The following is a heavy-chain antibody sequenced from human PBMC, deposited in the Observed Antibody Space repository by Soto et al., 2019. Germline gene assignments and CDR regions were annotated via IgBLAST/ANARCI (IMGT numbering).Heavy chain of an antibody. CDR2: INPKSGGT. J-gene: IGHJ6*02. CDR1: GYSFTDYH. D-gene: IGHD2-8*01. Sequence: SVKVSCKASGYSFTDYHIHWVRHAPGQGLECLGRINPKSGGTSTAQKFQGWVTMTTDTSISTASMELTRLTSDDTAIYYCATGDSTDCSIGVCSLFYSLDLNVCG. CDR3: ATGDSTDCSIGVCSLFYSLDLNV. V-gene: IGHV1-2*04.